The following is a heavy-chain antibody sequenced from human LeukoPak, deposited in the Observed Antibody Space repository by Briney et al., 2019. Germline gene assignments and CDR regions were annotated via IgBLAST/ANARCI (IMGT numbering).Heavy chain of an antibody. CDR2: IYHSGST. V-gene: IGHV4-39*07. CDR3: ARVRTVAADSSSRNWFDP. CDR1: GGSISSGSYY. J-gene: IGHJ5*02. Sequence: KSSETLSLTCTVSGGSISSGSYYWGWIRQPPGKGLEWIGSIYHSGSTYYNPSLKSRVTISVDTSKNQFSLKLSSVTAADTAVYYCARVRTVAADSSSRNWFDPWGQGTLVTVSS. D-gene: IGHD6-13*01.